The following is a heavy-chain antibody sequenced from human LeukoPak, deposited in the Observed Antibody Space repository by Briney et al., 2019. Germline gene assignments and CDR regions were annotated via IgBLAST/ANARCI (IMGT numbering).Heavy chain of an antibody. CDR2: LSSSGST. CDR1: GGSISSYY. J-gene: IGHJ4*02. Sequence: SETLSLTCTVSGGSISSYYWSWIRQPPGKGLEWIGFLSSSGSTYYHPSLKSRVTISVDSSKNQFSLRLSSVTAADTAVYYCARLILLSGSYYFDYWGQGTLVTVSS. D-gene: IGHD1-26*01. V-gene: IGHV4-59*01. CDR3: ARLILLSGSYYFDY.